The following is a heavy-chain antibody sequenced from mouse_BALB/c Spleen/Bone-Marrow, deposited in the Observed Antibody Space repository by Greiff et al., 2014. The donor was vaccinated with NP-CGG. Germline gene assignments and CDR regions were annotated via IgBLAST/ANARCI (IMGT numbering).Heavy chain of an antibody. Sequence: EVKVEESGGGLVQPGGSLKLSCAASGFTFSSYGMSWVRQTPDKRLELVATINSNGGGTYYPDSVKGRFTISRDNAKNTLYLQMSSLKSEDTAMYYCARVSYYAMDYWGQGTSVTVSS. V-gene: IGHV5-6-3*01. CDR3: ARVSYYAMDY. CDR2: INSNGGGT. CDR1: GFTFSSYG. J-gene: IGHJ4*01.